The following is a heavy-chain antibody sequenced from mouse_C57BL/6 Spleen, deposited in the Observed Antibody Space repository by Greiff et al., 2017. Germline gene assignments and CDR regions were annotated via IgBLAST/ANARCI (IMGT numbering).Heavy chain of an antibody. CDR3: ARYSGYFDY. D-gene: IGHD4-1*01. CDR2: IRNKANGYTT. CDR1: GFTFTDYY. J-gene: IGHJ2*01. Sequence: EVQRVESGGGLVQPGGSLSLSCAASGFTFTDYYMSWVRQPPGKALEWLGFIRNKANGYTTEYSASVKGRFTISRDNSQSILYLQMNALRAEDSATYYCARYSGYFDYWGQGTTRTVSS. V-gene: IGHV7-3*01.